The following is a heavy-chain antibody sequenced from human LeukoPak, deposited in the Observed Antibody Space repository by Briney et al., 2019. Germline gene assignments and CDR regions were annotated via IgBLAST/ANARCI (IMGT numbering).Heavy chain of an antibody. Sequence: GGSLRLSCAASGLSFSSFAMSWVRQGPARGLEWVSSIRGNGETFYADSVKGRFTISRDNSKNTLYLQMNSLRAEDTAVYYCARDSYDILTGPIRPYFDYWGQGTLVTVSS. CDR3: ARDSYDILTGPIRPYFDY. V-gene: IGHV3-23*01. J-gene: IGHJ4*02. CDR1: GLSFSSFA. D-gene: IGHD3-9*01. CDR2: IRGNGET.